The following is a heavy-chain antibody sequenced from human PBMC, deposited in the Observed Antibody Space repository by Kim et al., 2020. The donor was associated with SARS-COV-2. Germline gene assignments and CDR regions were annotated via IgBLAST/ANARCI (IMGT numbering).Heavy chain of an antibody. CDR2: ISYDGSNK. D-gene: IGHD7-27*01. V-gene: IGHV3-30*04. Sequence: GGSLRLSCAASGFTFSSYAMHWVRQAPGKGLEWVAVISYDGSNKYYADSVKGRFTISRDNSKNTLYLQMNSLRAEDTAVYYCARATGDYSTPYFAYWGQGTLVTVSS. CDR1: GFTFSSYA. CDR3: ARATGDYSTPYFAY. J-gene: IGHJ4*02.